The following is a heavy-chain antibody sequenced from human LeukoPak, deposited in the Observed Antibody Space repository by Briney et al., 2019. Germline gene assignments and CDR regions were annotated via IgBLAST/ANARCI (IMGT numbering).Heavy chain of an antibody. J-gene: IGHJ6*03. CDR1: GGSLSGYY. CDR3: ARERETGLPTVYMDV. Sequence: PSETLSLTCAVYGGSLSGYYWTWVRQPPGEGLEWIGSIYYSGRTFYNASLKSRVTISVDTSKKQFSLNLNSVTAADTAVYYCARERETGLPTVYMDVWGKGTTVTVSS. V-gene: IGHV4-34*01. CDR2: IYYSGRT. D-gene: IGHD2-21*02.